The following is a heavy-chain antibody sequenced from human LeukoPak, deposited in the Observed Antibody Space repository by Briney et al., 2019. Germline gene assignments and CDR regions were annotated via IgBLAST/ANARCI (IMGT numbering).Heavy chain of an antibody. CDR2: IKGDGGEK. Sequence: PGGSLRLSCAGSGFTSRSYWMNWVRQAPGKGLEWVANIKGDGGEKYADSVEGRFTISRDNAKNSVYLQMNSLRVEDTAVYYCAREEQELVRDYYYYMDVWGKGTTVTVSS. CDR3: AREEQELVRDYYYYMDV. V-gene: IGHV3-7*01. D-gene: IGHD6-13*01. J-gene: IGHJ6*03. CDR1: GFTSRSYW.